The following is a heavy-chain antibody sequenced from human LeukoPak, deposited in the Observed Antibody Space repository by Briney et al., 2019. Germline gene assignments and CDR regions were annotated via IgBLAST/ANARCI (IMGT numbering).Heavy chain of an antibody. CDR1: GFTFSSYW. D-gene: IGHD4-17*01. CDR2: IRQDGSEK. CDR3: ASPRGEDYGYFDY. Sequence: GGSLRLSCAASGFTFSSYWMSWVRQAPGKGLEWVANIRQDGSEKYYVDSVKGRFTISRDNAKNSLYLQMNSLRAEDTAVYYCASPRGEDYGYFDYWGQGTLVTVSS. J-gene: IGHJ4*02. V-gene: IGHV3-7*01.